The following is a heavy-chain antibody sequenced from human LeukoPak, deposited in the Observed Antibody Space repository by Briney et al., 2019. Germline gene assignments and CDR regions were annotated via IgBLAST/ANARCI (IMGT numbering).Heavy chain of an antibody. CDR1: GFTFGSYA. CDR2: ISGSGGNT. CDR3: AKEMGAAWVDAFDI. Sequence: PGGSLRLSCVASGFTFGSYAMSWVRQAPGKGLEWVSAISGSGGNTFYADSVKGRFTISRDNSKNTLYLRMNSLRAEDTAVYYCAKEMGAAWVDAFDIWGQGTMVTVSS. D-gene: IGHD1-26*01. V-gene: IGHV3-23*01. J-gene: IGHJ3*02.